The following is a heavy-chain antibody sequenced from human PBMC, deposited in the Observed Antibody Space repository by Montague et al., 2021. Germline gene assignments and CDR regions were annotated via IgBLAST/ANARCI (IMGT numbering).Heavy chain of an antibody. CDR3: AKGAAGTHYFDY. CDR2: MNASSGNT. D-gene: IGHD6-13*01. Sequence: SLRLSCAASGFTFSSYAMSWVRQAPGQGLEWVSSMNASSGNTDYADSVKGRFTISRDNSKNTLYLQMNSLRAEDTAVYYCAKGAAGTHYFDYWGQGTLVTVPS. J-gene: IGHJ4*02. CDR1: GFTFSSYA. V-gene: IGHV3-23*01.